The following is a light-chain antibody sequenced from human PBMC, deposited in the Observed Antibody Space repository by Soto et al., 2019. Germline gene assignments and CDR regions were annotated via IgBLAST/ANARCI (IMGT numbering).Light chain of an antibody. J-gene: IGKJ1*01. CDR2: GAS. CDR1: QSVSSSY. CDR3: QQYGSFWT. V-gene: IGKV3-20*01. Sequence: EIVLTQSPGTLSLSPGERATLSCRASQSVSSSYLAWYQQKPVQAPRLLIYGASSRGTGIPDRFSGSGSGTDFTLTISRLEPEDFAVYYCQQYGSFWTFGQGTKVEIK.